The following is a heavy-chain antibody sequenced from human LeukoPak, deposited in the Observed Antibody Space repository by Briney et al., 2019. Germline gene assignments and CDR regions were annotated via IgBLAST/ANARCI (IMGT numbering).Heavy chain of an antibody. J-gene: IGHJ4*02. CDR1: GYTFTSYA. Sequence: ASVKVSCKASGYTFTSYAMHWVRQAPGQRLEWMGWINAGNGNTKYSQKFQGRVTITRDTSASTAHMELSSLRSEDTAVYYCARKARADEFDYWGQGTLVTVSS. CDR2: INAGNGNT. V-gene: IGHV1-3*01. CDR3: ARKARADEFDY.